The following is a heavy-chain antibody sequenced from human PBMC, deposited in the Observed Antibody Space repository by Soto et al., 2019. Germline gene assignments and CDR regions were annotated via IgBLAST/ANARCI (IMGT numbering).Heavy chain of an antibody. D-gene: IGHD4-17*01. CDR1: GYIFTGYF. V-gene: IGHV1-2*06. J-gene: IGHJ3*01. Sequence: ASVKVSCKTSGYIFTGYFIHWVRQTPGQGLQWMGRITPNSGDTKYGQTFQGRVTFTRDTSTSTAYMELSGLRSDETALYYCVGWGYGSNSLEFWGQGTMVTVSS. CDR3: VGWGYGSNSLEF. CDR2: ITPNSGDT.